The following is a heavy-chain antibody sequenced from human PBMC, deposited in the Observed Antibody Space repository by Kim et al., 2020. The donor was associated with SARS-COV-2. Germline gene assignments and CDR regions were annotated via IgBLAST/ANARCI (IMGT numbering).Heavy chain of an antibody. CDR3: AKKGRDTSSWYYFDY. CDR2: IDKNGRNI. V-gene: IGHV3-23*05. Sequence: GGSLRLSCAASGFTFSDYAMTWVRQVPGEGLDWVSSIDKNGRNIYYTDSAKGRFTISRDNSKHTLYLQMNSLRAEDTAVYYCAKKGRDTSSWYYFDYWGQGSLVTVPS. J-gene: IGHJ4*02. CDR1: GFTFSDYA. D-gene: IGHD6-13*01.